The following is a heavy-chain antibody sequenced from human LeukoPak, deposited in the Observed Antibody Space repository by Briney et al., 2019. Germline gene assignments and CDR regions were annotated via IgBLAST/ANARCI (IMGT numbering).Heavy chain of an antibody. D-gene: IGHD6-13*01. Sequence: GGSLRLSCAASGFTFSSYAMHWVRQAPGKGLEWVAFISYDGSKKYYAASVKGRFTISRDNSKNTLYLQMNSLRAEDTAVYYCARAGYSSTWFGNYFDYWGQGTLVTVSS. V-gene: IGHV3-30-3*01. CDR3: ARAGYSSTWFGNYFDY. J-gene: IGHJ4*02. CDR2: ISYDGSKK. CDR1: GFTFSSYA.